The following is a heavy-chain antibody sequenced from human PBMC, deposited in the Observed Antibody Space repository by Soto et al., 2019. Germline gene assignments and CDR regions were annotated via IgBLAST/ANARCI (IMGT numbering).Heavy chain of an antibody. CDR1: GGSISRGGYY. CDR3: ARGETYYYDSSGYFWFDP. V-gene: IGHV4-31*03. J-gene: IGHJ5*02. CDR2: IYYSGST. D-gene: IGHD3-22*01. Sequence: SETLSLTCTVSGGSISRGGYYWIWIRQHPGKGLEWIGYIYYSGSTYYNPSLKSRVTISVDTSKNQFSLKLSSVTAADTAVYYCARGETYYYDSSGYFWFDPWGQGTLVTVSS.